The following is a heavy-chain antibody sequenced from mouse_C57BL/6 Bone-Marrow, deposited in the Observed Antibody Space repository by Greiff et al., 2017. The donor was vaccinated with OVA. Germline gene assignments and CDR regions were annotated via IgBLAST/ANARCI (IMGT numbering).Heavy chain of an antibody. Sequence: EVMLVESGGDLVKPGGSLKLSCAASGFTFSSYGMSWVRQTPDKRLEWVATISSGGSYTYYPDSVKGRFTISRDNAKNTLYLQMSSLKSEDTAMYYCARKGYYGSSRTWFAYWGQGTLVTVSA. CDR2: ISSGGSYT. V-gene: IGHV5-6*01. D-gene: IGHD1-1*01. CDR3: ARKGYYGSSRTWFAY. J-gene: IGHJ3*01. CDR1: GFTFSSYG.